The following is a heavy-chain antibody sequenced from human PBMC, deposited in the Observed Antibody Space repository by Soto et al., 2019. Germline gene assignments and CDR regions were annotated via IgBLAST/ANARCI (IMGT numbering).Heavy chain of an antibody. CDR1: GFSLSTSGVG. Sequence: QITLKESSPTLVKPTQTLTLTCTFSGFSLSTSGVGVGWIRQPPGKALEWLALIYWDDDHRYSPSLKSRLTITKDTSKNQVVLTMTNMDPVDTATYYCAHRPNITVGYIFDYWGQRTLVTVSS. CDR2: IYWDDDH. V-gene: IGHV2-5*02. D-gene: IGHD5-12*01. CDR3: AHRPNITVGYIFDY. J-gene: IGHJ4*02.